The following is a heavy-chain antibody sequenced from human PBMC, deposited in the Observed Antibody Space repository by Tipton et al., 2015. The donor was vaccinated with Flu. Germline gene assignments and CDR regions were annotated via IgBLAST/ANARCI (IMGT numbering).Heavy chain of an antibody. J-gene: IGHJ6*03. Sequence: TLSLTCTVSGDPISSGNYYWTWIRQPAGKGLEWIGRIYTRGSTNYNPSLKSRVTMSVDTSKNQFSLKLSSVTAADTAVYYCARGGAGITMVRGATYYYYYMDVWGKGTTVTVSS. V-gene: IGHV4-61*02. CDR2: IYTRGST. CDR1: GDPISSGNYY. CDR3: ARGGAGITMVRGATYYYYYMDV. D-gene: IGHD3-10*01.